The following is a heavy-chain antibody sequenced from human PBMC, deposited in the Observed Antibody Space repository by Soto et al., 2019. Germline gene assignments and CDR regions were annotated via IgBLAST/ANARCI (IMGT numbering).Heavy chain of an antibody. Sequence: SETLSLACTVSGGSINTFYWSWVRQPAGKGLEWIGRIFSSGSTSFNPSLESRVAMSVDTSENHFSLNLSSVTAADMAVYYCAREGSYSAYNFAHGIQLWSFDFWGQGALVTVSS. V-gene: IGHV4-4*07. CDR1: GGSINTFY. CDR2: IFSSGST. J-gene: IGHJ4*02. D-gene: IGHD5-12*01. CDR3: AREGSYSAYNFAHGIQLWSFDF.